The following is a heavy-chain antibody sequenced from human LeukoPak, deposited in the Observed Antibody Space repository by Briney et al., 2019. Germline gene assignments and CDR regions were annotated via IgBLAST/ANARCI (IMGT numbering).Heavy chain of an antibody. Sequence: GGSLRLSCAASGFTFSSFEMNWVRQAPGKGLEWVSYIRSTGTTTYYADSVKGRFTISRDNAKNSLYLQMNSLTAEDTAVYYCARAGPWGQGTLVTVSS. V-gene: IGHV3-48*03. J-gene: IGHJ5*02. CDR1: GFTFSSFE. CDR3: ARAGP. CDR2: IRSTGTTT.